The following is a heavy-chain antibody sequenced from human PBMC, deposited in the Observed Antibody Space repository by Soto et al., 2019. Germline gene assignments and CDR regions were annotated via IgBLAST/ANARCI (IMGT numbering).Heavy chain of an antibody. CDR2: IYPGDSDT. CDR1: GYSFTSYW. V-gene: IGHV5-51*01. D-gene: IGHD6-13*01. CDR3: ARTSAAGKYYYGMDV. Sequence: GESLKLSCKGSGYSFTSYWIGWVRQMPGKGLEWMGIIYPGDSDTRYSPSFQGQVTISADKSISTAYLQWSSLKASDTAMYYCARTSAAGKYYYGMDVWGQGTTVTV. J-gene: IGHJ6*02.